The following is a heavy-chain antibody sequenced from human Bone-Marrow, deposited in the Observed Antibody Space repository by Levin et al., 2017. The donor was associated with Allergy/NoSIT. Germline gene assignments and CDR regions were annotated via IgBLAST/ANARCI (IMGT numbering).Heavy chain of an antibody. Sequence: SETLSLTCGVSGFSISDGYYWAWIRQSPGKGLEWIASVYHGGATFYNPSLKSRFPISVDKAKNQFAVTLTSVTAADTAVYHCARHYFDTSGYYRLFDYWGQGMLVTVSS. V-gene: IGHV4-38-2*01. J-gene: IGHJ4*02. CDR3: ARHYFDTSGYYRLFDY. D-gene: IGHD3-22*01. CDR2: VYHGGAT. CDR1: GFSISDGYY.